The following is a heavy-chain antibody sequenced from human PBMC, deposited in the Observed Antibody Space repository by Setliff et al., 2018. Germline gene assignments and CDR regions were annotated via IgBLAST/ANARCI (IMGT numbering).Heavy chain of an antibody. Sequence: PSETLSLTCIVSGDSIRSYFWSWIRQPPGKGLEWIGYIQNGATTKYNPSLGSRISMSMDTSKNQVSLRLSSVTAADTAVYYCARDQYSSGWYGAPESYFDRWGRGTLVTVS. CDR3: ARDQYSSGWYGAPESYFDR. CDR1: GDSIRSYF. J-gene: IGHJ4*02. D-gene: IGHD6-19*01. CDR2: IQNGATT. V-gene: IGHV4-59*01.